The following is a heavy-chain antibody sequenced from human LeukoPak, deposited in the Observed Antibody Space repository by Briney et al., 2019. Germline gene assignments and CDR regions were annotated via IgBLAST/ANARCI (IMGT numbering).Heavy chain of an antibody. CDR1: GFTFSRYG. D-gene: IGHD6-13*01. J-gene: IGHJ4*02. CDR2: IWYDGSNK. CDR3: ARVIAAAGFSLDY. Sequence: GGSLRLSCVASGFTFSRYGMHWVRQAPGKGLEWVAIIWYDGSNKYYADSVKGRFTISRDNAKNSLYLQMNSLRAEDTAVYYCARVIAAAGFSLDYWGQGTLVTVSS. V-gene: IGHV3-33*01.